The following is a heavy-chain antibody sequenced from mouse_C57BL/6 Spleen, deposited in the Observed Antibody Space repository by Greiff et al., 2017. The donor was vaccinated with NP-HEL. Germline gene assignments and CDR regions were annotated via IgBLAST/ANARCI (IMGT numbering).Heavy chain of an antibody. D-gene: IGHD1-1*01. V-gene: IGHV5-16*01. CDR2: INYDGSST. Sequence: EVQRVESEGGLVQPGSSMKLSCTASGFTFSDYYMAWVRQVPEKGLEWVANINYDGSSTYYLDSLKSRFIISRDNAKNILYLQMSSLKSEDTATYYCARATTAVARGYWYFDVWGTGTTVTVSS. J-gene: IGHJ1*03. CDR3: ARATTAVARGYWYFDV. CDR1: GFTFSDYY.